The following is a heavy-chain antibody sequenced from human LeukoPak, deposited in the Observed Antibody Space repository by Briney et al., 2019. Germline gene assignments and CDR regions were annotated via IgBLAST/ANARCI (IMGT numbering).Heavy chain of an antibody. CDR2: INSDGSST. V-gene: IGHV3-74*01. Sequence: PGGSLRLSCAASGFTFSSYWMHWVRQAPGKGLVWVSRINSDGSSTSYADSVKGRFTISRDNAKNTLHLQMNSLRAEDTAVYYCAREDIVVVPAAYYFDYWGQGTLVTVSS. CDR3: AREDIVVVPAAYYFDY. CDR1: GFTFSSYW. D-gene: IGHD2-2*01. J-gene: IGHJ4*02.